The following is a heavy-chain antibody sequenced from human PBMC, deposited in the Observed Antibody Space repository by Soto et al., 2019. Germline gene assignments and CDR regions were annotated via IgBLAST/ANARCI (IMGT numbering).Heavy chain of an antibody. CDR2: INAGNGNT. CDR1: GYTFTSYA. D-gene: IGHD2-15*01. CDR3: AGDESLVGCCVTHWGFILNWFDP. J-gene: IGHJ5*02. V-gene: IGHV1-3*01. Sequence: ASVKVSCKASGYTFTSYAMHWVRQAPGQRLEWMGWINAGNGNTKYSQKFQGRVTITRDTSASTAYMELSSLRSEDTAVYYCAGDESLVGCCVTHWGFILNWFDPWGRRSLATVS.